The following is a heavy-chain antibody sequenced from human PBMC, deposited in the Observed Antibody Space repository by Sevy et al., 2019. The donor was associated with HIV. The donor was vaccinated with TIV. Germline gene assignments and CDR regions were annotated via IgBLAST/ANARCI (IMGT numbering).Heavy chain of an antibody. J-gene: IGHJ4*02. Sequence: GGSRRLSCAASGFTFSSYSMNWVRQAPGKGLEWVSSISSSSSYIYYADSVKGRFTISRDNAKNSLYLQMNSLRAEDTAVYYCARDREGMAGTGTYFDYWGQGTLVTVSS. CDR2: ISSSSSYI. D-gene: IGHD6-19*01. CDR1: GFTFSSYS. V-gene: IGHV3-21*01. CDR3: ARDREGMAGTGTYFDY.